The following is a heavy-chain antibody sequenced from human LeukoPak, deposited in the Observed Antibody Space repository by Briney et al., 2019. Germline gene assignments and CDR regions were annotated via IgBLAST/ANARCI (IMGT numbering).Heavy chain of an antibody. Sequence: ASVKVSCKASGGTFSSYAISWVRQAPGQGLEWMGGIIPIFGTANYAQKFQGRVTITADKSTSTAYMELSSLRSEDTAAYYCAREWGRGYSYGSSYYFDYWGQGTLVTVSS. CDR2: IIPIFGTA. CDR1: GGTFSSYA. J-gene: IGHJ4*02. V-gene: IGHV1-69*06. CDR3: AREWGRGYSYGSSYYFDY. D-gene: IGHD5-18*01.